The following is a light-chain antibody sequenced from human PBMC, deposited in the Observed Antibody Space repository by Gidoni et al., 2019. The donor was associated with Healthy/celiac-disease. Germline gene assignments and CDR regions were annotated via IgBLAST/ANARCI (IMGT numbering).Light chain of an antibody. CDR1: QSVLYSSNNKNY. Sequence: DIVITPSPDSPAVSLGERATINCKSSQSVLYSSNNKNYLAWYQQKPGQPPKLLIYWASTRESGVPDRFSGSGSGTDFTLTISSLQAEDVAVYYCQQYYSTPTFGQGTKLEIK. CDR2: WAS. J-gene: IGKJ2*01. V-gene: IGKV4-1*01. CDR3: QQYYSTPT.